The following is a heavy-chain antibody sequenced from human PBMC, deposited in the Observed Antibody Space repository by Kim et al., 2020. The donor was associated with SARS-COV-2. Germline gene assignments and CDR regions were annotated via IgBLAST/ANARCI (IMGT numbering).Heavy chain of an antibody. CDR1: GYTFTSYY. CDR2: INPSGGST. Sequence: ASVKVSCKASGYTFTSYYMHWVRQAPGQGLEWMGIINPSGGSTSYAQKFQGRVTMTRDTSTSTVYMELSSLRSEDTAVYYCARGPPPYYDLPNYGMDVWGQGTTVTVSS. J-gene: IGHJ6*02. V-gene: IGHV1-46*01. D-gene: IGHD3-3*01. CDR3: ARGPPPYYDLPNYGMDV.